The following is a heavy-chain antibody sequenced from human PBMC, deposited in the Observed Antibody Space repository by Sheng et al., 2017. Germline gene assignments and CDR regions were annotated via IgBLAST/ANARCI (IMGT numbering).Heavy chain of an antibody. J-gene: IGHJ5*02. V-gene: IGHV4-34*01. D-gene: IGHD3-3*01. Sequence: QVQLQQWGAGLLKPSETLSLTCAVYGGSFSGYYWSWIRQPPGKGLEWIGEINHSGSTNYNPSLKSRVTISVDTSKNQFSLKLSSVTAADTAVYYCARASRIQYDFWSGYPNWFDPWGQGTLVTVSS. CDR3: ARASRIQYDFWSGYPNWFDP. CDR2: INHSGST. CDR1: GGSFSGYY.